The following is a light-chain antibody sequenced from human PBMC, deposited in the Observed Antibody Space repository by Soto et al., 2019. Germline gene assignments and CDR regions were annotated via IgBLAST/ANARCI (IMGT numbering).Light chain of an antibody. J-gene: IGLJ2*01. V-gene: IGLV2-14*01. CDR3: TSYTISNTLV. Sequence: QSVLTQPASVSGSPGQSITISCTGTSSDVGGNNYVSWYQQHPGRAPELVIYGVTNRPSGVSNRSSGSKSGNTASLTISGLQAEDEADYYCTSYTISNTLVFGGGTKVTVL. CDR1: SSDVGGNNY. CDR2: GVT.